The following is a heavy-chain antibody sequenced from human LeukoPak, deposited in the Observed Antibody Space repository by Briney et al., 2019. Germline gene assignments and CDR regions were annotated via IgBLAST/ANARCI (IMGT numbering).Heavy chain of an antibody. CDR1: GGSISSGGYY. CDR3: ARSADYGDYVSWFDP. V-gene: IGHV4-31*03. J-gene: IGHJ5*02. D-gene: IGHD4-17*01. CDR2: IYYSGST. Sequence: SETLSLTCTVSGGSISSGGYYWSWIRQHPGKGLEWIGYIYYSGSTYYSPSLKSRVTISVDTSKNQFSLKLSSVTAADTAVYYCARSADYGDYVSWFDPWGQGTLVTVSS.